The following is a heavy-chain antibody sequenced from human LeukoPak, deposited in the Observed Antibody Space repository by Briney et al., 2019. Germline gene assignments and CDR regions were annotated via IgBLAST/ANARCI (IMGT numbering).Heavy chain of an antibody. D-gene: IGHD6-19*01. CDR3: ARHFSGWGSPPQPPLHPDY. CDR2: ISAYNGNT. J-gene: IGHJ4*02. V-gene: IGHV1-18*01. Sequence: ASVKVSCKASGYTCTSYGISWVRQAPGQGLEWMGWISAYNGNTNYAQKLQGRVTMTTDTSTSTAYMELRSLRSDDTAMYYCARHFSGWGSPPQPPLHPDYWGQGTLVTVSS. CDR1: GYTCTSYG.